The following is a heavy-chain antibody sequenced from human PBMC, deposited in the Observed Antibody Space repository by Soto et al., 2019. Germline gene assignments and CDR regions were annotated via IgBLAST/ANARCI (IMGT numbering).Heavy chain of an antibody. CDR2: ISGIRDYI. J-gene: IGHJ4*02. D-gene: IGHD3-10*01. CDR1: GFTFSYYP. V-gene: IGHV3-21*06. CDR3: AREGVHNYTEYYFDY. Sequence: GGSLRLSCAASGFTFSYYPLHWVRRAPGKGLEWVSSISGIRDYIRYADSVRGRFTISRDNAKTSLYLQMNSLTAEDTAVYYCAREGVHNYTEYYFDYWGQGTLVTVSS.